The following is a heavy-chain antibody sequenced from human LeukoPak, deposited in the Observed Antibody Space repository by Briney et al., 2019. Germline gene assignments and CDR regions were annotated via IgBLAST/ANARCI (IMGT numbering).Heavy chain of an antibody. D-gene: IGHD3-22*01. CDR1: GFTFSSYA. J-gene: IGHJ4*02. CDR3: ARTYYYDSSGYYSTYYFDY. Sequence: GSLRLSCAASGFTFSSYAMSWIRQPPGKGLEWIGYIYYSGSTNYNPSLKSRVTISVDTSKNQFSLKLSSVTAADTAVYYCARTYYYDSSGYYSTYYFDYWGQGTLVTVSS. CDR2: IYYSGST. V-gene: IGHV4-59*01.